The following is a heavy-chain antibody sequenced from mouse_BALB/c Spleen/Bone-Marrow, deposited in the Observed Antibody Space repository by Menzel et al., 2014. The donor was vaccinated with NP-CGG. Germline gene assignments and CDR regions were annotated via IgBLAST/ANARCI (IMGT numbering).Heavy chain of an antibody. Sequence: VQLQQSGAELVKPGASVKLSCTASGFNIKDTYMYWVKQRPEQGLEWIGKIDPANGNTKYDPKFQGKATITADTSSNTAYLQLSSLTPEDTAVYYCAVYDGYAMDYWGQGTSVTVSS. CDR1: GFNIKDTY. CDR2: IDPANGNT. D-gene: IGHD2-3*01. CDR3: AVYDGYAMDY. V-gene: IGHV14-3*02. J-gene: IGHJ4*01.